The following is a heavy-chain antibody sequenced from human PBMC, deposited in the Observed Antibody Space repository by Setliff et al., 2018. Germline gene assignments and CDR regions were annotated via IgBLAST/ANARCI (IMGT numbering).Heavy chain of an antibody. Sequence: SETLSLTCTVSGGSISSGGYYWGWIRQPPGKGLEWIGSIYHSGSTYYNPSLKSRVTMSVDTSKNQFSLKLSSVTAADTAVYYCARTNYYDSSTYFNWLDPWGQGTLVTVSS. CDR3: ARTNYYDSSTYFNWLDP. J-gene: IGHJ5*02. CDR2: IYHSGST. CDR1: GGSISSGGYY. D-gene: IGHD3-22*01. V-gene: IGHV4-39*07.